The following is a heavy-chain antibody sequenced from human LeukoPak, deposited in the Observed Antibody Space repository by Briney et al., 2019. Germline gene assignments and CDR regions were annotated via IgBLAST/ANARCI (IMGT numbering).Heavy chain of an antibody. CDR1: GFTFSSYA. J-gene: IGHJ4*02. D-gene: IGHD3-22*01. Sequence: GGSLRLSCAASGFTFSSYAMSWVRQAPGKGLEWVSAISGSGGSTYYADSVKGRFTISRDNAKNSLYLQMNSLRAEDTAVYYCARAPTTDYDSSGYYLPPHYFDFWGQGTLVTVSS. CDR2: ISGSGGST. CDR3: ARAPTTDYDSSGYYLPPHYFDF. V-gene: IGHV3-23*01.